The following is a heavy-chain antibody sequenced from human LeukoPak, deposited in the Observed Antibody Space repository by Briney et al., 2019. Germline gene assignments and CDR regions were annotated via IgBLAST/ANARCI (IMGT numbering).Heavy chain of an antibody. CDR3: ARTPRYSGKYYNAFDI. CDR1: GGSISGSGSSYY. J-gene: IGHJ3*02. V-gene: IGHV4-39*01. CDR2: IYYSGST. Sequence: SETLSLTCTVSGGSISGSGSSYYWVWIRQPPGKGLEWIGSIYYSGSTYYNPSLKSRVTISVDTSKNQFSLKLSSVTAADTAVYFCARTPRYSGKYYNAFDIWGQGTTVTVSS. D-gene: IGHD1-26*01.